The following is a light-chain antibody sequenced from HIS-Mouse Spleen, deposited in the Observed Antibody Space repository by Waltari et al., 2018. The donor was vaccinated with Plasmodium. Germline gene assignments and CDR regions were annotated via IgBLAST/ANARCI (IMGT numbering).Light chain of an antibody. V-gene: IGKV3-15*01. CDR2: GAS. J-gene: IGKJ2*01. CDR3: QQYNNWPPYT. Sequence: DIVMTQFPATLSVSPGARAPLSCRASQSVSSNLAWYQQKPGQAPRLLIYGASTRATGIPARFSGSGSGTEFTLTISSLQSEDFAVYYCQQYNNWPPYTFGQGTKLEIK. CDR1: QSVSSN.